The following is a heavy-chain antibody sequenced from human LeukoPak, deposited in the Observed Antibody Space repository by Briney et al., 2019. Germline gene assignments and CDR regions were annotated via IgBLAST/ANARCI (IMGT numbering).Heavy chain of an antibody. V-gene: IGHV4-59*08. CDR3: ARHPYDSTYYYGMDV. Sequence: PSETLSLTCTVSGGSISSYYWSWIRQPPGKGLEWIGYIYHSGSTNYNPSLKSRVTISVDTSKNQFSLKLSSVTAADTAVYYCARHPYDSTYYYGMDVRGQGTTVTVSS. J-gene: IGHJ6*02. D-gene: IGHD3-22*01. CDR2: IYHSGST. CDR1: GGSISSYY.